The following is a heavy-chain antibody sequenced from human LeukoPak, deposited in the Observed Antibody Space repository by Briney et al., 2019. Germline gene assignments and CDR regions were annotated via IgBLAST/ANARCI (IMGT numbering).Heavy chain of an antibody. D-gene: IGHD6-19*01. V-gene: IGHV4-61*02. J-gene: IGHJ4*02. CDR2: IYTSGST. CDR1: GGSISSGSYY. CDR3: PRDPFSSGWYDY. Sequence: SETLSLTSTGSGGSISSGSYYWSWIRQPAGKGREWIGRIYTSGSTNYNPSLKSRVTISVDTSKNQSSLKLSSVTAADTAVYYCPRDPFSSGWYDYWGQGTLVTVSS.